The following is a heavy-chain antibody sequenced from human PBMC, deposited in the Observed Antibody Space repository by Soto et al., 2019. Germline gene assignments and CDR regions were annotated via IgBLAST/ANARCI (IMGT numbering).Heavy chain of an antibody. CDR3: ANDLGPQWLEHGNWFDP. CDR1: GFTFSSYA. CDR2: ISGSGGST. V-gene: IGHV3-23*01. J-gene: IGHJ5*02. Sequence: GGSLRLSCAASGFTFSSYAMSWVRQAPGKGLEWVSAISGSGGSTYYADSGKGRFTISRDKSKYMLYLEMNSLRAEDTAVYYGANDLGPQWLEHGNWFDPWGQGTLVTVSS. D-gene: IGHD6-19*01.